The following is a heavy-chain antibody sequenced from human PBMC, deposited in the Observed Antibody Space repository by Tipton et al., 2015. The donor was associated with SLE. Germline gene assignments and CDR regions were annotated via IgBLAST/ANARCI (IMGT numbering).Heavy chain of an antibody. Sequence: TLSLTCTVSGGSISSYYWSWIRQPPGKGLEWIGYIYYSGSTNYNPSLKSRVTISVDTSKNQFSLKLSSVTAADTAVYYCASLNYYDSSGLDYWGQGTLVTVSS. D-gene: IGHD3-22*01. J-gene: IGHJ4*02. CDR2: IYYSGST. V-gene: IGHV4-59*12. CDR1: GGSISSYY. CDR3: ASLNYYDSSGLDY.